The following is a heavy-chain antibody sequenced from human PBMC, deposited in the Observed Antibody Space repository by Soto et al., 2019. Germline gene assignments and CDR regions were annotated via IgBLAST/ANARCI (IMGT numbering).Heavy chain of an antibody. J-gene: IGHJ6*03. CDR2: IKQDGSEK. V-gene: IGHV3-7*03. Sequence: GGSLRLSCAASGFTFSSYWMSWVRQAPGKGLEWVANIKQDGSEKYYVDSVKGRFTISRDNAKNSLYLQMNSLRAEDTAVYYCARESRIESIVGATTYYYYYMDVWGKGTTVTVSS. CDR3: ARESRIESIVGATTYYYYYMDV. D-gene: IGHD1-26*01. CDR1: GFTFSSYW.